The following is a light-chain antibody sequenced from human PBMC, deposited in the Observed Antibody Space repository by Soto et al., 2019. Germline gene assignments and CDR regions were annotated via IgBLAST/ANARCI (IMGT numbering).Light chain of an antibody. Sequence: QSALTQPASVSGSPGQSITISCTGTSSDVGGYNYVSWYQQHPGKAPKLMIYEVSNRPSGVSNRFSGSKSGNTASLTISGLQAEDEADYYCSSYTSSSTLVFGTGTKETV. V-gene: IGLV2-14*01. CDR2: EVS. CDR1: SSDVGGYNY. J-gene: IGLJ1*01. CDR3: SSYTSSSTLV.